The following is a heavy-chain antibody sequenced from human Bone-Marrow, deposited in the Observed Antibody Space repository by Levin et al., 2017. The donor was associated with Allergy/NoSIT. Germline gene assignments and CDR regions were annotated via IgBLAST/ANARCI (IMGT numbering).Heavy chain of an antibody. J-gene: IGHJ3*02. CDR2: MSNDGNFK. V-gene: IGHV3-30*04. Sequence: GGSLRLSCAASEFIFSRYPMHWVRQAPGKGLEWVAVMSNDGNFKSYADSVKGRFTISRDNSKNTLYLDMNSLRAEDTAVYYCARELPPTFPWGGAFDIWGHGTMVTV. CDR1: EFIFSRYP. CDR3: ARELPPTFPWGGAFDI. D-gene: IGHD2/OR15-2a*01.